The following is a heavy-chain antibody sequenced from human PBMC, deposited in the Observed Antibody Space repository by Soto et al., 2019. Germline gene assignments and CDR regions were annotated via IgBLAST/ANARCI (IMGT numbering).Heavy chain of an antibody. J-gene: IGHJ4*02. Sequence: GGSLRLSCASSGFTFSSYGIHWVRQAPGKGLEWVAIISYDGTKKYYADSVKGRFTISRDNAKNSLYLQMNSLRDEDTAIYFCVRDHLWAFDYWGQGLLVTVSS. D-gene: IGHD3-3*02. V-gene: IGHV3-30*03. CDR2: ISYDGTKK. CDR3: VRDHLWAFDY. CDR1: GFTFSSYG.